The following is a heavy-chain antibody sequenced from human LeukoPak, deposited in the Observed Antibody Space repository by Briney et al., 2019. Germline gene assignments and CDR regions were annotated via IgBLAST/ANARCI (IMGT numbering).Heavy chain of an antibody. Sequence: GGSLRLSCAASGFTFSSYEMNWVRQAPGKGLEWVSYISSSGTTIYYADSVKGRFSISRDSSKNILYLQMNSLRAEDTAVYYCAKDRCSNGVGCYYYYMDVWGKGTTVTISS. V-gene: IGHV3-48*03. CDR1: GFTFSSYE. CDR3: AKDRCSNGVGCYYYYMDV. J-gene: IGHJ6*03. CDR2: ISSSGTTI. D-gene: IGHD2-8*01.